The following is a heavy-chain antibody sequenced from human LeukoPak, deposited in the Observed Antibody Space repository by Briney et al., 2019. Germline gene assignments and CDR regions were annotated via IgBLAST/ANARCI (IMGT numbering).Heavy chain of an antibody. CDR3: AKGRHGYIFYFDY. D-gene: IGHD5-18*01. J-gene: IGHJ4*02. CDR2: ISSSGDST. V-gene: IGHV3-23*01. Sequence: GGSLRLSCAASGFTFSSYAMSWVRQAPGKGLEWVSCISSSGDSTYYADSVKGRFTISRDTSKNALYLQMNSLRAEDTAVYYCAKGRHGYIFYFDYWGQGTVVTVSS. CDR1: GFTFSSYA.